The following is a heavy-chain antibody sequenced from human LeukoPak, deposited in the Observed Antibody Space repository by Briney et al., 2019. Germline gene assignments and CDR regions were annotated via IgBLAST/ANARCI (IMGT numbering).Heavy chain of an antibody. CDR3: ASPVGDNSGWPLDY. Sequence: SGGSLRLSCAASGFTFSSYGMHWVRQAPGKGLEWVAVIWYDGSNKYYADSVKGRFTISRDNSKNTLYLQMNSLRAEDTAVYYCASPVGDNSGWPLDYWGQGTLVTVSS. V-gene: IGHV3-33*01. CDR1: GFTFSSYG. D-gene: IGHD6-19*01. J-gene: IGHJ4*02. CDR2: IWYDGSNK.